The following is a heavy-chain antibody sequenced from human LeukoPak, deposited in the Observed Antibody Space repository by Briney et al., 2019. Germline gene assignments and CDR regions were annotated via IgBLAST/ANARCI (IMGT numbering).Heavy chain of an antibody. Sequence: SETLSLTCTVSGYSISSGYYWGWIRQPPGKGLEWIGSIYDSGSTYYNPSLKSRVTISVDTSKNQFSLKLSTVTAADTAVYYCARGGNKVVVINRPHFDYWGQGTLVTVSS. CDR3: ARGGNKVVVINRPHFDY. D-gene: IGHD3-22*01. CDR1: GYSISSGYY. V-gene: IGHV4-38-2*02. CDR2: IYDSGST. J-gene: IGHJ4*02.